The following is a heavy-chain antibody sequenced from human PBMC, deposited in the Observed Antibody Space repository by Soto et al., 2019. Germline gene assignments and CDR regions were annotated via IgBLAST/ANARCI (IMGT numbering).Heavy chain of an antibody. Sequence: ASVKVSCKASGYTFTTYAIHWVRQAPGQGLEWMGGIIPIFGTANYAQKFQGRVTITADESTSTAYMELSSLRSEDTAVYYCARDQGSSGYYSLEGSFDYWGQGTLVTVSS. J-gene: IGHJ4*02. CDR1: GYTFTTYA. D-gene: IGHD3-22*01. CDR2: IIPIFGTA. CDR3: ARDQGSSGYYSLEGSFDY. V-gene: IGHV1-69*13.